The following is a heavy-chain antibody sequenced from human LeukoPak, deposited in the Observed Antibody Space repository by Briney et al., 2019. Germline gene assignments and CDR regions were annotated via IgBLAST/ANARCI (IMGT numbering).Heavy chain of an antibody. CDR3: AITSLIYYGSASYLGSNWFDP. J-gene: IGHJ5*02. V-gene: IGHV4-4*07. Sequence: SETLSLTCTVSGDSISSYYWSWIRQPAGKGLEWIGRIYTSGSTNYNPSLKSRVTMSVDTSKNQFSLKLSSVTAADTAVYYCAITSLIYYGSASYLGSNWFDPWGQGTLVTVSS. CDR1: GDSISSYY. CDR2: IYTSGST. D-gene: IGHD3-10*01.